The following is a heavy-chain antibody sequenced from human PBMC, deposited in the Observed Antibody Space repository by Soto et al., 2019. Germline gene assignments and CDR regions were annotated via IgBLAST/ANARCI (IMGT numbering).Heavy chain of an antibody. CDR1: GDSLSSSHYY. CDR2: IYYSGST. CDR3: ARRRGFFDY. Sequence: SETLSLTCSVSGDSLSSSHYYWAWIRQPPGKGLEWIGSIYYSGSTYYNPPLESRVTISVDTSENQFSLKLSSVTAADTAVYYCARRRGFFDYWGQGTLVTVPQ. V-gene: IGHV4-39*07. J-gene: IGHJ4*02.